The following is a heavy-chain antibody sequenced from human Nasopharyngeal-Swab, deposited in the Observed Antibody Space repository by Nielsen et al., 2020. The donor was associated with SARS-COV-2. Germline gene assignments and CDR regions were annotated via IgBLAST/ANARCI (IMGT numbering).Heavy chain of an antibody. V-gene: IGHV3-23*01. CDR3: AKDLPKQQLAQYYYYGMDV. CDR1: GFTFSSYA. J-gene: IGHJ6*02. Sequence: GESLKISCAASGFTFSSYATSWVRQAPGKGLEWVSAISGSGGSTYYADSVKGRFTISRDNSKNTLYLQMNSLRAEDTAVYYCAKDLPKQQLAQYYYYGMDVWGQGTTVTVSS. D-gene: IGHD6-13*01. CDR2: ISGSGGST.